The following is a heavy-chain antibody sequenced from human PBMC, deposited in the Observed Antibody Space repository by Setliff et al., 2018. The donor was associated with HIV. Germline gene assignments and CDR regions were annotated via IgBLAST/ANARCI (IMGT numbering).Heavy chain of an antibody. Sequence: ASVKVSCKPSGYTFTTYGLSWVRQAPGQGLEWMGWISAYNGNTDYAQKLQGRVTITTDESTSTAYMELSSLRSEDTAVYYCAREGGAATDTRVANYFDYWGQGTLVTVSS. V-gene: IGHV1-18*01. CDR1: GYTFTTYG. D-gene: IGHD6-13*01. J-gene: IGHJ4*02. CDR2: ISAYNGNT. CDR3: AREGGAATDTRVANYFDY.